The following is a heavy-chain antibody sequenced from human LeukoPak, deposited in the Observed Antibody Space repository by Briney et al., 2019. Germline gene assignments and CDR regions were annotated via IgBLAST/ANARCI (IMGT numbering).Heavy chain of an antibody. CDR1: GGSISSYY. V-gene: IGHV4-59*01. J-gene: IGHJ4*02. CDR2: IYYSGST. CDR3: ARGRYGWLPFDY. D-gene: IGHD3-16*01. Sequence: ETLSLTCTVSGGSISSYYWSWIRQPPGKGLEWIGYIYYSGSTNYNPALKSRVTISVDTSKNQFTLKLSSVTAADTAVYYCARGRYGWLPFDYWGQGTLVTVSS.